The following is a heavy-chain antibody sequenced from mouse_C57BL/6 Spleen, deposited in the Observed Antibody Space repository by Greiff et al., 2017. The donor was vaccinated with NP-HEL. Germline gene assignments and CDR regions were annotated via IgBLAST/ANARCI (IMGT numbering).Heavy chain of an antibody. V-gene: IGHV10-1*01. CDR3: VRQRDSGFAY. CDR1: GFSFNTYA. CDR2: IRSKSNNYAT. J-gene: IGHJ3*01. Sequence: GGGLVQPKGSLKLSCAASGFSFNTYAMNWVRQAPGKGLEWVARIRSKSNNYATYYADSVKDRFTISRDDSESMLYLQMNNLKTEDTAMYYCVRQRDSGFAYWGQGTLVTVSA.